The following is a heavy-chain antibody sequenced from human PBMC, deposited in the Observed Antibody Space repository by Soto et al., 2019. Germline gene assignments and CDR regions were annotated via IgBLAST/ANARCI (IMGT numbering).Heavy chain of an antibody. CDR2: IYPGDSET. J-gene: IGHJ5*02. CDR1: EYSFTSYW. D-gene: IGHD6-19*01. V-gene: IGHV5-51*01. CDR3: ARRRPGWKHNWFDP. Sequence: EVQLVQSGAEVKKPGESLKISCKGSEYSFTSYWIAWVRQMPGKGLEWMGTIYPGDSETRYSPSFQGQVPISADKSISTAYLQWSRLTASDTAMYYCARRRPGWKHNWFDPWGQGTLVTVSS.